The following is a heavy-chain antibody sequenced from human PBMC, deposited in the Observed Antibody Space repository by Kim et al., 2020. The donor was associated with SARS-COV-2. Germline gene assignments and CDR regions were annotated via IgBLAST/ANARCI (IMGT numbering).Heavy chain of an antibody. D-gene: IGHD6-13*01. J-gene: IGHJ4*02. CDR1: GGSFSGYY. V-gene: IGHV4-34*01. Sequence: SETLSLTCAVYGGSFSGYYWSWIRQPPGKGLEWIGEINHSGSTNYNPSLKSRVTISVDTSKNQFSLKLSSVTAADTAVYYCARGLRSSWYWGRPFDYWGQGTLVTVSS. CDR2: INHSGST. CDR3: ARGLRSSWYWGRPFDY.